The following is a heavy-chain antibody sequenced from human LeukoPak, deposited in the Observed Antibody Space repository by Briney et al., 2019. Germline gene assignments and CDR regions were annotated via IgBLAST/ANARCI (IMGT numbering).Heavy chain of an antibody. CDR2: IYNTGGT. CDR3: AREYCSGGSCLTDY. D-gene: IGHD2-15*01. J-gene: IGHJ4*02. CDR1: GGSISSYY. V-gene: IGHV4-59*01. Sequence: PSETLSLTCTVSGGSISSYYWNWIRQPPGRGLEWIGYIYNTGGTNYNPSLRSRVTISVDSSKNQFSLKLSSVTAADTAVYYCAREYCSGGSCLTDYWGQGTLVTVSS.